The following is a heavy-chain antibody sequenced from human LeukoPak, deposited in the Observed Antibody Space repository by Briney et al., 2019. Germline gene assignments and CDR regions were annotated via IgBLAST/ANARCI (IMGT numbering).Heavy chain of an antibody. CDR2: INPNSGGT. CDR3: ARARGTSFTMVRGVTGFDY. J-gene: IGHJ4*02. Sequence: GASVKVSCKASGYTFTGYYIHWVRQAPEQGLEWMGWINPNSGGTSNAQKFQGWVTMTSDTSISTAYMELRRLTSDDTAVYYCARARGTSFTMVRGVTGFDYWGQGTLVTVSS. D-gene: IGHD3-10*01. CDR1: GYTFTGYY. V-gene: IGHV1-2*04.